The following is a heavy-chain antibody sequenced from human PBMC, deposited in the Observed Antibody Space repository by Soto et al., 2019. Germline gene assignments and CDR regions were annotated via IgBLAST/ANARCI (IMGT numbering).Heavy chain of an antibody. D-gene: IGHD4-17*01. CDR2: ISPLKGRT. CDR1: GYTFTSYG. Sequence: QVQLVQSGPDLKRPGASMKVSCKASGYTFTSYGISWVRQAPGQGLEWMAWISPLKGRTQYSQKAQGRVTLSTDTSSNTSYMEMTALRVDDTAVYYCAVDYGDRPEYFKPWGQGTLVTVS. J-gene: IGHJ1*01. CDR3: AVDYGDRPEYFKP. V-gene: IGHV1-18*04.